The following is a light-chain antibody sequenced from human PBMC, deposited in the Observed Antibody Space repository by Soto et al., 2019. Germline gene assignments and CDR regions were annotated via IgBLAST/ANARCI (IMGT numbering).Light chain of an antibody. CDR1: QGIGDT. CDR2: AAS. Sequence: MRQSPATLSVSPGEGATLSFRASQGIGDTLAWYQHKPGKAPKVLIYAASSLQSGVPSRFSGSGSGTDFTLTISSLQPEDSATYYCQQSNSFPLTFGGGTKVDIK. V-gene: IGKV1-12*01. CDR3: QQSNSFPLT. J-gene: IGKJ4*01.